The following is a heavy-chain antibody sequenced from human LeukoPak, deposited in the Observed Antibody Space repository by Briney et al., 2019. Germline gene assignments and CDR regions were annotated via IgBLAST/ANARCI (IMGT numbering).Heavy chain of an antibody. CDR1: GYTFTSYG. D-gene: IGHD6-19*01. V-gene: IGHV1-18*01. CDR2: ISAYNGAT. CDR3: ARSPSSSGWYADY. J-gene: IGHJ4*02. Sequence: GASVKASCKASGYTFTSYGISWVRQAPGQGPEWMGWISAYNGATNYAQKLQGRVTMTTDTSANTAYMELRSLTSDDTAVYYCARSPSSSGWYADYWGLGTLVTVSS.